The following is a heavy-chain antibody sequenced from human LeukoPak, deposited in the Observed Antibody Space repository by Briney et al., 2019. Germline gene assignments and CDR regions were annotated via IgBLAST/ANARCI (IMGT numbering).Heavy chain of an antibody. V-gene: IGHV3-7*01. CDR2: IKQDGSEK. CDR3: ARDSSGCIFDY. Sequence: GGSLRLSCAASGFTFSSYWMSWVRQAPGKGLEWVANIKQDGSEKYYVDSVKGRFTISRDNAKNSLYLQMNSLRAEDTAVYYFARDSSGCIFDYWGQGTLVTVSS. CDR1: GFTFSSYW. D-gene: IGHD6-19*01. J-gene: IGHJ4*02.